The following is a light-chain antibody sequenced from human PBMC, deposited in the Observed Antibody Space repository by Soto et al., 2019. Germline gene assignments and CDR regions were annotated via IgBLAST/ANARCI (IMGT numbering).Light chain of an antibody. J-gene: IGLJ3*02. CDR1: FSNIGSNF. CDR2: RNN. Sequence: QSVLTQPPSASGTPGQTVTISCSGRFSNIGSNFIYWYQQLPGTAPKLLIYRNNERPSGVPDRFSASKSGTSASLAISGIRSEDEADYHCAAWDDSLSGVVFGGGTKLTVL. V-gene: IGLV1-47*01. CDR3: AAWDDSLSGVV.